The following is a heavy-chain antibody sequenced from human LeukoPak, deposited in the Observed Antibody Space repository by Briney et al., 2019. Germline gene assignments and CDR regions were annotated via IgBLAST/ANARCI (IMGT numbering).Heavy chain of an antibody. V-gene: IGHV3-48*01. CDR2: ISSSSSTI. J-gene: IGHJ4*02. CDR3: ARIGGQQLVKVQK. Sequence: PGGSLRLSCAASGFTFSSYSMNWVRQAPGNWLEWVSYISSSSSTIYYADSVKGRFTISRDNAKNSLYLQMNSLRAEDTAVYYCARIGGQQLVKVQKWGQGTLVTVSS. CDR1: GFTFSSYS. D-gene: IGHD6-13*01.